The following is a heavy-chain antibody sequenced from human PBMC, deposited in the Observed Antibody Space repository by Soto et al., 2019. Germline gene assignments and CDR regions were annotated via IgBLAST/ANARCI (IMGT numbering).Heavy chain of an antibody. D-gene: IGHD1-1*01. CDR1: GFTFSSYG. CDR3: AKDLSSGTYYYYGMDV. CDR2: ISYDGSNK. V-gene: IGHV3-30*18. J-gene: IGHJ6*02. Sequence: GGSLRLSCAASGFTFSSYGMHWVRQAPGKGLEWVAVISYDGSNKYYADSVKGRFTISRDNSKNTLYLQMNSLRAEDTAVYYCAKDLSSGTYYYYGMDVWGQGTTVTVSS.